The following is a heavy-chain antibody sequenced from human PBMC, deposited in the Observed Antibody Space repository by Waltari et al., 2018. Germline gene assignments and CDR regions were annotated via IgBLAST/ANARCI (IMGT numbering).Heavy chain of an antibody. J-gene: IGHJ6*02. Sequence: EVQLVESGGGLVQPGGSLRLSCAASGFTCSSYDMHWVRQATGKGLEWVSAIGTAGDTYYPGSVKGRFTISRENAKNALYLQMNSLRAGDTAVYYCARDRGLYGMDVWGQGTTVTVSS. CDR3: ARDRGLYGMDV. V-gene: IGHV3-13*01. CDR2: IGTAGDT. CDR1: GFTCSSYD.